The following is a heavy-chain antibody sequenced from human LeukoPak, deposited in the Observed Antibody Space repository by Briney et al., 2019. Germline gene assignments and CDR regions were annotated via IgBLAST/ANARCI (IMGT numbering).Heavy chain of an antibody. CDR3: ARNGYDSRGFTPYYFDY. CDR1: GGSISTYY. V-gene: IGHV4-59*01. D-gene: IGHD3-22*01. J-gene: IGHJ4*02. CDR2: IYYSGST. Sequence: SETLSLTCTVSGGSISTYYWSWIRQPPGMGLEWIGCIYYSGSTNYNPSLKSRVTISVDTSKNHFSLKLSSVTAADTAVYYCARNGYDSRGFTPYYFDYWGQGTLVTVSS.